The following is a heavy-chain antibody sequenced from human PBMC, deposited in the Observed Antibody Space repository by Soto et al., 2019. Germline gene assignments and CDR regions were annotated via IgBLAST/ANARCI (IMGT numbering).Heavy chain of an antibody. J-gene: IGHJ6*02. Sequence: QVHLVESGGGVVQPGRSLRLSWEASGLNFNRNGSHWFRQAPGKGLEWGAVIWYDGSKESYSDSVKGRFTISRDNSKNMLYLQMNSVRVEDTAVYFCARDRSAGNYFYYGMDVWGQGTTVTVSS. CDR3: ARDRSAGNYFYYGMDV. V-gene: IGHV3-33*01. D-gene: IGHD1-1*01. CDR1: GLNFNRNG. CDR2: IWYDGSKE.